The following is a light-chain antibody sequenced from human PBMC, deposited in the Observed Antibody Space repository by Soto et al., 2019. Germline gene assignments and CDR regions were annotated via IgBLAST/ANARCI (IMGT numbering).Light chain of an antibody. CDR2: EVN. CDR3: SSYLNYNSEV. V-gene: IGLV2-8*01. Sequence: QSALTQPPSASGSPGQSVTISCTGTSTDVGSYNYVSWYQRHPGKAPKLIIHEVNKRPSGVPDRFSGSKSGNTASLTVSGLQAEDEADYYCSSYLNYNSEVFGTGTKVTVL. CDR1: STDVGSYNY. J-gene: IGLJ1*01.